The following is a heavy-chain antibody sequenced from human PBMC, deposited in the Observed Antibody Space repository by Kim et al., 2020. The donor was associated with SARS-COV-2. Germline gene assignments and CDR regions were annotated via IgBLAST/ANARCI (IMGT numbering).Heavy chain of an antibody. V-gene: IGHV4-34*01. CDR3: SRGLGTPKDITMVRGVVGY. CDR2: INHSGST. CDR1: GGSFSGYY. J-gene: IGHJ4*02. D-gene: IGHD3-10*01. Sequence: SETLSLTCAVYGGSFSGYYWSWIRQPPGKGLEWIGEINHSGSTNYNPSLKSRVTISVDTSKNQFSLKLSSVTAADTAVYYCSRGLGTPKDITMVRGVVGYCVQGTLVTVSS.